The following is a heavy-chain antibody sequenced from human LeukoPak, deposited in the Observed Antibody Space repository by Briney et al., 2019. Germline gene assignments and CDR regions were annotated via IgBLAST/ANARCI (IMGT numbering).Heavy chain of an antibody. CDR1: GDSVSSNSAA. J-gene: IGHJ6*03. V-gene: IGHV6-1*01. CDR2: TYYRSKWYN. D-gene: IGHD2-2*01. Sequence: SQTLSLTCAISGDSVSSNSAAWHWIRQSPSRGLEWLGRTYYRSKWYNDYAVSVKSRITINPDTSKNQFSLQLNSVTPEDTAVYYCARGVVVPAAMTGYYYYMDVWGKGTTVTVSS. CDR3: ARGVVVPAAMTGYYYYMDV.